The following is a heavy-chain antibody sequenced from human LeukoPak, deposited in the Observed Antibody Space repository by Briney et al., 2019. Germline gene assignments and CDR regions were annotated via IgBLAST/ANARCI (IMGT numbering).Heavy chain of an antibody. J-gene: IGHJ6*03. CDR2: IYYSGST. Sequence: SETLSLTCGVYGGSFSGYYWSWIRQPPGKGLECIGNIYYSGSTYYNPSLKSRVTISVDTSKNQFSLKLSSVTAADTAVYYCARGSYVTMVRGAYMDVWGKGTTVTISS. V-gene: IGHV4-34*01. CDR3: ARGSYVTMVRGAYMDV. D-gene: IGHD3-10*01. CDR1: GGSFSGYY.